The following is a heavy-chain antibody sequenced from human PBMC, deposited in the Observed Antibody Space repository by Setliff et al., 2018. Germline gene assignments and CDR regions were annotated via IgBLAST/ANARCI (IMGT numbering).Heavy chain of an antibody. V-gene: IGHV3-23*01. D-gene: IGHD6-19*01. CDR1: GFTFSNYA. J-gene: IGHJ5*02. Sequence: SCKASGFTFSNYAVSWVRQAPGMGLEWVSTIFGGGTSTYYADSVKGRFTISRDNAKNSLYLQMNSLRGDDTAFYYCARDLEVAVASGHCFDPWGQGTLVTVSS. CDR2: IFGGGTST. CDR3: ARDLEVAVASGHCFDP.